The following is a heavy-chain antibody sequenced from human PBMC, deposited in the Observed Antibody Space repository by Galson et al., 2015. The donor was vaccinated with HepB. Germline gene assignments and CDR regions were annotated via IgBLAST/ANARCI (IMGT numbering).Heavy chain of an antibody. CDR3: ASWGTSGSARGVDY. CDR1: GFTFSDYY. Sequence: SLRLSCAASGFTFSDYYMSWIRQAPGKGLEWVSYISSSSSYTNYADSVKGRFTISRDNAKNSLYLQMNSLRAEDTAVYYCASWGTSGSARGVDYWGQGTLVTVSS. CDR2: ISSSSSYT. J-gene: IGHJ4*02. D-gene: IGHD1-26*01. V-gene: IGHV3-11*06.